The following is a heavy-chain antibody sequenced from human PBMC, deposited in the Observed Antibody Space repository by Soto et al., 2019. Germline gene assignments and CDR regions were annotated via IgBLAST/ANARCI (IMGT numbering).Heavy chain of an antibody. CDR1: GYSFASYW. V-gene: IGHV5-51*01. Sequence: GASLKISCQGSGYSFASYWIGWVRQRPGKDLEWMGIIYPGDSDTRYSPSFQGQVTISADKSLRTAYLQWTSLKASDTALYYCARTRSFTLGFYYDGMDVWGQGTTVIVSS. D-gene: IGHD6-6*01. J-gene: IGHJ6*02. CDR2: IYPGDSDT. CDR3: ARTRSFTLGFYYDGMDV.